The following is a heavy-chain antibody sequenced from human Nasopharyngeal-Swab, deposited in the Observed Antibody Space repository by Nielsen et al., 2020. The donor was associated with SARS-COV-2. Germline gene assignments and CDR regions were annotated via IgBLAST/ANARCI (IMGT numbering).Heavy chain of an antibody. Sequence: SVTVSCKASRGTFSSYAISWVRQAPGQGLEWMGGIIPIFGTANYAQKFQGRVTITADESTSTAYMELSSLRSEDTAVYYCARVKGPPVIAETAFDIWGQGTMVTVSS. CDR1: RGTFSSYA. D-gene: IGHD2-21*01. V-gene: IGHV1-69*13. CDR2: IIPIFGTA. J-gene: IGHJ3*02. CDR3: ARVKGPPVIAETAFDI.